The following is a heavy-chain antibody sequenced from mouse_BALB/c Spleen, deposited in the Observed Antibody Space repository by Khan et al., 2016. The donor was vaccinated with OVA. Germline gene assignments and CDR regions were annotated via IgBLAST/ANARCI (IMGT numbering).Heavy chain of an antibody. J-gene: IGHJ3*01. CDR2: ISTYYGDV. D-gene: IGHD1-1*02. CDR1: GYTFTDFA. V-gene: IGHV1S137*01. Sequence: QVQLQQSGAELVRPGVSVRISCKGSGYTFTDFAMHWVKQSHAKSLEWLGVISTYYGDVDYNHKFRAKAPMTVDQSSSTAYIDLAGLTSEASAINYCVRGCGKSGFAYWGQGTLVTVSA. CDR3: VRGCGKSGFAY.